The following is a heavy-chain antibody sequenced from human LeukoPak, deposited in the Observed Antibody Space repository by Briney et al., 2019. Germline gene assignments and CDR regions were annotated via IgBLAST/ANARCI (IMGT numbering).Heavy chain of an antibody. V-gene: IGHV4-61*02. J-gene: IGHJ4*02. Sequence: SETLSLTCTVSGGSISSGSYYWSWIRQPAGKGLEWIGRIYTSGSTNYNPSLKSRVTISVDTSKNQFSLKLSPVTAADTAVYYCARRKTYYYGSGSATIDYWGQGTLVTVSS. CDR2: IYTSGST. CDR1: GGSISSGSYY. CDR3: ARRKTYYYGSGSATIDY. D-gene: IGHD3-10*01.